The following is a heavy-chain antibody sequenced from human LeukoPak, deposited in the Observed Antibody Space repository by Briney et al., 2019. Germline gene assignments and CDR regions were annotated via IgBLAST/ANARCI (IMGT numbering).Heavy chain of an antibody. CDR1: GFTFSDYY. Sequence: GGSLRLSCAASGFTFSDYYMSWIRQAPGKGLEWVSYISSSGSTIYYADSVKGRFTISRDNAKNSLYLQMNSLRAEDTAVYYCASSYCSSTSCYVFDIWGQGTMVTVSS. D-gene: IGHD2-2*01. CDR3: ASSYCSSTSCYVFDI. V-gene: IGHV3-11*04. J-gene: IGHJ3*02. CDR2: ISSSGSTI.